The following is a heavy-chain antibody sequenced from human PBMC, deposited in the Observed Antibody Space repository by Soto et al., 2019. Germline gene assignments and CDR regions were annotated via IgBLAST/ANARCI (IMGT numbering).Heavy chain of an antibody. Sequence: QVQLVQSGAEVKKPGASVKVSCKASGYTFISYGISWVRQAPGQGLEWMGWINAFNGNTNYAQKLQGRVTMTRDTSTSTAYLELRSLRSDDTAVYYCARDPVAGTYFDYWGQGTLVTVSS. CDR2: INAFNGNT. V-gene: IGHV1-18*01. D-gene: IGHD6-19*01. CDR3: ARDPVAGTYFDY. CDR1: GYTFISYG. J-gene: IGHJ4*02.